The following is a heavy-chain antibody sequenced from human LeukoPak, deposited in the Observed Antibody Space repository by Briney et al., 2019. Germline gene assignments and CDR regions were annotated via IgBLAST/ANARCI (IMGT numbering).Heavy chain of an antibody. J-gene: IGHJ4*02. CDR2: IYYSGST. CDR3: ARPGSGSYYSKGFDY. CDR1: GGSISSSSYY. V-gene: IGHV4-39*07. Sequence: SETLSLTCTVSGGSISSSSYYWGWIRQPPGKGLEWIGSIYYSGSTCYNPSLKSRVTISVDTSKNQFSLKLSSVTAADTAVYYCARPGSGSYYSKGFDYWGQGTLVTVSS. D-gene: IGHD3-10*01.